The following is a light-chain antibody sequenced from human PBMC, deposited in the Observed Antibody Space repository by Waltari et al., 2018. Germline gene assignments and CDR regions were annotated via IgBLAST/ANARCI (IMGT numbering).Light chain of an antibody. J-gene: IGKJ2*01. V-gene: IGKV3-20*01. CDR2: GAS. CDR1: QRVSSVH. Sequence: VWTHSPRTWSCSPGERATLSFRANQRVSSVHLAWYQQTPGQAPRLLTYGASISATGIPDRFSGSGSGTGLTLTISRLASEDFSVYYCQQYGGSPYNFGQGTTLEL. CDR3: QQYGGSPYN.